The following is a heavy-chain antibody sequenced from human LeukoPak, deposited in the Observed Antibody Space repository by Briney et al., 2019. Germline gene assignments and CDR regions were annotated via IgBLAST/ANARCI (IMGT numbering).Heavy chain of an antibody. CDR1: GGSFSGYY. Sequence: SETLSLTCAVYGGSFSGYYWSWIRQPPGKGLEWIGEINHSGSTNYNPSLKSRVTISVGTSMNQFSLKLSSVTAADTAVYYCARGRRSRYYYDSSGYYQNFDYWGQGTLVTVSS. D-gene: IGHD3-22*01. CDR3: ARGRRSRYYYDSSGYYQNFDY. J-gene: IGHJ4*02. V-gene: IGHV4-34*01. CDR2: INHSGST.